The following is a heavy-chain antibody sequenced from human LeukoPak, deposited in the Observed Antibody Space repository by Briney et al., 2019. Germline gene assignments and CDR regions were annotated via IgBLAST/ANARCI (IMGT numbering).Heavy chain of an antibody. D-gene: IGHD6-13*01. V-gene: IGHV4-61*01. CDR1: GGSISSSSYY. Sequence: SETLSLTCTVSGGSISSSSYYWSWIRQPPGKGLEWIAYIYYSGSTNYNPSLKSRVTISVDTSKNQFSLKLSSVTAADTAVYYCARVYYSNSYDYWYFDLWGRGTLVTVSS. J-gene: IGHJ2*01. CDR2: IYYSGST. CDR3: ARVYYSNSYDYWYFDL.